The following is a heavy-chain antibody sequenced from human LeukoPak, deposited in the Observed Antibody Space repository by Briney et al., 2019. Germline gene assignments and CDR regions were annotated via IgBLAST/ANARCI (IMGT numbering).Heavy chain of an antibody. CDR3: ARGAYYYDSSGHYYPRGFDY. CDR1: GYTFTSYD. J-gene: IGHJ4*02. CDR2: MNPNSGNT. V-gene: IGHV1-8*01. D-gene: IGHD3-22*01. Sequence: GASVKVSCKASGYTFTSYDINWVRQATGQGLEWMGWMNPNSGNTGYAQKFQGRVTMTRNTSISTAYMELSSLRSEDTAVYYCARGAYYYDSSGHYYPRGFDYWGQGTLVTVSS.